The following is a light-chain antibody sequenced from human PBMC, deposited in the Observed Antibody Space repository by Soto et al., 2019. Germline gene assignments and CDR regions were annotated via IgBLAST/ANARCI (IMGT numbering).Light chain of an antibody. Sequence: EIVLTQSPGTLSLSPGERATLSCRASQSVSNNYLAWYQQKPGQAPRLLIYGASNRATGIPDRFSGSGSGTDFTLTIGRLEPQDSAMYYCKQYVISVNFGQGTRLEIK. CDR1: QSVSNNY. V-gene: IGKV3-20*01. J-gene: IGKJ5*01. CDR3: KQYVISVN. CDR2: GAS.